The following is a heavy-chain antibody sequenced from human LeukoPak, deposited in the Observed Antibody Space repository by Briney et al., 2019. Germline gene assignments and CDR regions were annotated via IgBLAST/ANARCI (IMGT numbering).Heavy chain of an antibody. CDR3: ARQSGYDLDYFDY. V-gene: IGHV4-59*01. CDR1: GGSISSYY. Sequence: SDTLSLTCTVSGGSISSYYWSWIRQPPGKGLEWIGYIYYGGSTNHNPSLKGRVTISVDTSKNQFSMKLSSVTAADTAVYYCARQSGYDLDYFDYWGQGTLVTVSS. J-gene: IGHJ4*02. D-gene: IGHD5-12*01. CDR2: IYYGGST.